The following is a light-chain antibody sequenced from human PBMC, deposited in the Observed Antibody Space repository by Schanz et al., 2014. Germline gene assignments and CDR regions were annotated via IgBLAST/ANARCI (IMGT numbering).Light chain of an antibody. V-gene: IGLV3-21*02. Sequence: SYELTQPPSVSVAPGQTARITCGGNNIGSKSVHWYQQKPGQAPVLVVYDDGDRPSGIPERFSGSNSGNTATLTISRVEAGDEADYYCQVWDTGSDHPGVFGGGTKVTVL. CDR2: DDG. J-gene: IGLJ2*01. CDR1: NIGSKS. CDR3: QVWDTGSDHPGV.